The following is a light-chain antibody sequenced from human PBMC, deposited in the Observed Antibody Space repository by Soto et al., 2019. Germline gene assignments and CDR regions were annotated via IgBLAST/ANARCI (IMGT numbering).Light chain of an antibody. CDR1: SSNIGSNS. Sequence: QSALTQPPSVSAAPGQKVTISCSGSSSNIGSNSVSWYRQLPGTAPKLLIYDNSNRPSGIPDRFSGSKSGTSATLGITGLQTGDEADYCCATWDSSLSAVVFGGGTKLTVL. J-gene: IGLJ2*01. CDR2: DNS. V-gene: IGLV1-51*01. CDR3: ATWDSSLSAVV.